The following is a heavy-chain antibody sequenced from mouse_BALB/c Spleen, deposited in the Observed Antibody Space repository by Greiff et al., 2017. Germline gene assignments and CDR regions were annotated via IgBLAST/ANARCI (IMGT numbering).Heavy chain of an antibody. CDR3: ARQDYEWAMDY. D-gene: IGHD2-4*01. Sequence: EVQLQESGGDLVKPGGSLKLSCAASGFTFSSYGMSWVRQTPDKRLEWVATISSGGSYTYYPDSVKGRFTISRDNAKNTLYLQMSSLKSEDTAMYYCARQDYEWAMDYWGQGTSVTVSS. V-gene: IGHV5-6*01. CDR1: GFTFSSYG. CDR2: ISSGGSYT. J-gene: IGHJ4*01.